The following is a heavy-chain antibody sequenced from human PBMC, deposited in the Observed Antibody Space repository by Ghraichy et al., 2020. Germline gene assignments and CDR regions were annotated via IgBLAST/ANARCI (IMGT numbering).Heavy chain of an antibody. CDR2: IYYSGST. Sequence: SETLSLTCTVSGGSVSSGSYYWSWIRQPPGKGLEWIGYIYYSGSTNYNPSLKSRVTISVDTSKNQFSLKLSSVTAADTAVYYCARMSGSAPHTKKRGLQIVTTNYYYYGMDVWGQGTTVTVSS. CDR1: GGSVSSGSYY. J-gene: IGHJ6*02. V-gene: IGHV4-61*01. CDR3: ARMSGSAPHTKKRGLQIVTTNYYYYGMDV. D-gene: IGHD4-11*01.